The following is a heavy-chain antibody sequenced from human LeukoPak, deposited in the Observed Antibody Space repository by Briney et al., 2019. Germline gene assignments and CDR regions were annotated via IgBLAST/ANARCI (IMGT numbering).Heavy chain of an antibody. Sequence: GGSLRLSCAASGFTFSSCWMSWVRQAPGKGLEWVANIKQDGSEKYYVDSVKGRFTISRDNAKNSLYLQMISLRAEDTAVYYCARDRANGMSDYWGQGTLVTVSS. V-gene: IGHV3-7*01. D-gene: IGHD2-8*01. J-gene: IGHJ4*02. CDR2: IKQDGSEK. CDR1: GFTFSSCW. CDR3: ARDRANGMSDY.